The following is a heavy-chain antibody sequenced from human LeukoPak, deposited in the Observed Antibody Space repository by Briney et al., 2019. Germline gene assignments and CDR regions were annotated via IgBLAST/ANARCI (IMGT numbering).Heavy chain of an antibody. CDR3: ARSRSGYSYEHGAFEI. CDR1: GGLSTYY. D-gene: IGHD5-12*01. V-gene: IGHV4-59*01. Sequence: KPSETLSLTCTVSGGLSTYYWSWIRQPPGKGLEWIAYINYRGSTTYNPSLRSRVTMSVDTSRNQFSLKLSSVTAADTAVYYCARSRSGYSYEHGAFEIWGQGTMVTVSS. CDR2: INYRGST. J-gene: IGHJ3*02.